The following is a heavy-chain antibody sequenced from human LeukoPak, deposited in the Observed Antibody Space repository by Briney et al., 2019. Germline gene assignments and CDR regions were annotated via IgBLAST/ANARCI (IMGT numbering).Heavy chain of an antibody. J-gene: IGHJ4*02. CDR1: GFTFSSYT. Sequence: GGSLRLSCGASGFTFSSYTMIWVRQAPGMGLEWVALVWSDGNGKFYADSVKGRFTISRDNSKNTVYLQMNSLRAEDTAVYYCVSVLTVTFDSWGQGTLVTVSS. CDR3: VSVLTVTFDS. D-gene: IGHD4-17*01. CDR2: VWSDGNGK. V-gene: IGHV3-33*08.